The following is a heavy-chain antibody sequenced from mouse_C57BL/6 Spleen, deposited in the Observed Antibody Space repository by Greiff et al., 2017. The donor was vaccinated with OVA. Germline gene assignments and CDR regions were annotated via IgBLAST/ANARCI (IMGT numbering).Heavy chain of an antibody. D-gene: IGHD1-1*01. CDR1: GYTFTSYW. V-gene: IGHV1-69*01. Sequence: QVQLQQPGAELVMPGASVKLSCKASGYTFTSYWMHWVKQRPGQGLEWIGEIDPSDSCTTYNQKFKGKSILTVDKSSSTAYMQLRSLTSEDSAFYYSARSNDGSSCYAMDYWGQGTSVTVSS. CDR2: IDPSDSCT. CDR3: ARSNDGSSCYAMDY. J-gene: IGHJ4*01.